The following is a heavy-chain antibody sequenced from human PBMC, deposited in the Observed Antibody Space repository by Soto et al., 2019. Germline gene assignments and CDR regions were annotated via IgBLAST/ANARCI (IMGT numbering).Heavy chain of an antibody. CDR1: GESISISSYY. D-gene: IGHD2-21*02. Sequence: PSETLSLTCIVSGESISISSYYLGLIRQPPGKGLEWIGSIYYSGRTYYNPSFKSRVTISIDTSKNQFSLKLSSVTATDTAVYYCARQRTTVVTQAYFDHWGQGALVTVSS. J-gene: IGHJ4*02. V-gene: IGHV4-39*01. CDR2: IYYSGRT. CDR3: ARQRTTVVTQAYFDH.